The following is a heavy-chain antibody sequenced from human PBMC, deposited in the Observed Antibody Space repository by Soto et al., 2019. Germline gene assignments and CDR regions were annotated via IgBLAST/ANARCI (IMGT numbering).Heavy chain of an antibody. CDR3: ARLRAVRYFDF. CDR2: INHRGTA. Sequence: QVQLHQWGAGLLKTSETLSLTCAVYGGSFSSYYWSWIRQPPGKGLEWIADINHRGTANYNPSLKSRVTTSLDASKNQFSLRLDSVTAADTAVYYCARLRAVRYFDFWGQGTQVIVSP. J-gene: IGHJ4*02. CDR1: GGSFSSYY. V-gene: IGHV4-34*01. D-gene: IGHD3-10*01.